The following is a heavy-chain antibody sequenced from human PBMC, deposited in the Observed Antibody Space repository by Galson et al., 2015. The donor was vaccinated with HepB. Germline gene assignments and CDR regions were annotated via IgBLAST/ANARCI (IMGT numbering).Heavy chain of an antibody. CDR3: AKPLRDYYDAFDI. CDR2: ISGSGGST. V-gene: IGHV3-23*01. Sequence: SLRLSCAASGFTFSSYAMSWVRQAPGKGLEWVSAISGSGGSTYYADSVKGRFTISRDNSKNTLYLQMNSLRAEDTAVYYCAKPLRDYYDAFDIWGQGTMVTVSS. J-gene: IGHJ3*02. D-gene: IGHD3-10*01. CDR1: GFTFSSYA.